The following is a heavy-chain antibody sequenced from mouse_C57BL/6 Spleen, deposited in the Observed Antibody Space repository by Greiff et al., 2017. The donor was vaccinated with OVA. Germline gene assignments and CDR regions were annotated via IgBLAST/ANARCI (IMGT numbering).Heavy chain of an antibody. D-gene: IGHD1-1*01. J-gene: IGHJ4*01. V-gene: IGHV1-80*01. CDR3: ARSGDYYGSSLYAMDY. Sequence: QVQLQQSGAELVKPGASVKISCKASGYAFSSYWMNWVKQRPGKGLEWIGQIYPGDGDTNYNGKFKGKATLTADKSSSTAYMQLSSLTSEDSAVYFCARSGDYYGSSLYAMDYWGQGTSVTVSS. CDR2: IYPGDGDT. CDR1: GYAFSSYW.